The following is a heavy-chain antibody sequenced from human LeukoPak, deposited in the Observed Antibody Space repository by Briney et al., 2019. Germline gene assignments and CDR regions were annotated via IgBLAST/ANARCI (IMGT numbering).Heavy chain of an antibody. J-gene: IGHJ6*03. CDR1: GFTFSSYA. CDR3: AKDDYDFYYYMDV. D-gene: IGHD3-3*01. CDR2: ISGSGGST. Sequence: PGGSLRLSCAASGFTFSSYAMSWVRQAPGKGLEWVSAISGSGGSTYYADSVKGRFTISRDNSKNTLYLQMNILRAEDTAVYYCAKDDYDFYYYMDVWGKGTTLTVSS. V-gene: IGHV3-23*01.